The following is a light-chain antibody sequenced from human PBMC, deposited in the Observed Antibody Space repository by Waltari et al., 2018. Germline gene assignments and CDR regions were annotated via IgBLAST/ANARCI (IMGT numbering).Light chain of an antibody. CDR3: QSYDSSLRRWV. CDR1: SSNIGAGYD. V-gene: IGLV1-40*01. CDR2: GNN. J-gene: IGLJ3*02. Sequence: QSVLTQPPSVSGAPGQRVIISCTGSSSNIGAGYDVPWYQQLPGTAPTVLTPQLLIYGNNNRPQGVTDRFSGSKSGTSASLAITGLQAEDEADYYCQSYDSSLRRWVFGGGTKVTVL.